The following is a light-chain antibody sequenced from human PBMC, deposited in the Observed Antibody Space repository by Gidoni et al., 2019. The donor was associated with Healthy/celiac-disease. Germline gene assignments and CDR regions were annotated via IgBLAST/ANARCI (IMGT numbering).Light chain of an antibody. CDR1: QSISSW. Sequence: DIQVPQSPSTLSASVGDRVTITCRASQSISSWLAWYQQKPGKAPKVLIYKASSLESGVPSRFSGSGSGTEFTLTISSLQPDDFATYYGQQYKSYLTFGPGTKVDIK. J-gene: IGKJ3*01. CDR2: KAS. V-gene: IGKV1-5*03. CDR3: QQYKSYLT.